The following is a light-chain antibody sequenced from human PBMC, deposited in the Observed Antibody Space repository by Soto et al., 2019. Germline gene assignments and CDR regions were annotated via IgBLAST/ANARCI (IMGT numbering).Light chain of an antibody. CDR2: DVS. Sequence: ENGLAQSPGTLSLSPGERATLSRRASLSVSNNYLAWYQQKPGQPPRLLIYDVSNRATGIPARFSGSGSGTDFTLTISSLEPEDFAVYHCQQYGSSPWTFGQGTKVDIK. J-gene: IGKJ1*01. V-gene: IGKV3-20*01. CDR3: QQYGSSPWT. CDR1: LSVSNNY.